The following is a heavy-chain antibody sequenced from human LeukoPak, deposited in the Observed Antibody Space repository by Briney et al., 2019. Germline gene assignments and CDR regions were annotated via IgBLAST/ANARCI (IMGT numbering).Heavy chain of an antibody. CDR2: IYPDDSDT. CDR3: ARRVAAAGHLYYFDY. J-gene: IGHJ4*02. V-gene: IGHV5-51*01. CDR1: GNSFNTYW. D-gene: IGHD6-13*01. Sequence: GESLKISCKGSGNSFNTYWIGWVRQMPGKGLEWMGIIYPDDSDTRYSPSFQGQVTISADKSISTAYLQWSSLKASDTAMYYCARRVAAAGHLYYFDYWGQGTLVTVSS.